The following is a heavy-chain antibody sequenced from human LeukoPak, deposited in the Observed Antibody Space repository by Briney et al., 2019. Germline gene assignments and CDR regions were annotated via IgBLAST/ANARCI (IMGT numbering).Heavy chain of an antibody. CDR1: GFTVSSNY. Sequence: GGSLRLSCAASGFTVSSNYMSWVRQAPGKGLEWVSVIYSGGSTYYADSVKGRFTISRDNSKNTLYLQMNSLRAEDTAVYYWARDLGGSYEGSDYWGQGTLVTVSS. CDR3: ARDLGGSYEGSDY. CDR2: IYSGGST. V-gene: IGHV3-66*02. D-gene: IGHD1-26*01. J-gene: IGHJ4*02.